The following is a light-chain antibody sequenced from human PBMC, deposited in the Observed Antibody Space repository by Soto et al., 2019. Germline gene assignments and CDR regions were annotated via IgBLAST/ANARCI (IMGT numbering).Light chain of an antibody. Sequence: EIVMTQSPVTLSVSPGERATLSCRASQSVSSNLAWYQQKPGQAPRLLIYGASSRATGIPARFSGSGSGTEFTLTISSLQSEDFAVYYCQQYHNWPPRTFGQGTKVEMK. CDR2: GAS. V-gene: IGKV3-15*01. CDR1: QSVSSN. CDR3: QQYHNWPPRT. J-gene: IGKJ1*01.